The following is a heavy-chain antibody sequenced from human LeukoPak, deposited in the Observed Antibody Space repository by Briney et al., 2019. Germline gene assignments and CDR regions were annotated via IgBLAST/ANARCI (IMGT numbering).Heavy chain of an antibody. Sequence: PSETLSLTCAVYGGSFSGYYWSWIRQPPGKGLEWIGEINHSGSTNYNPSLESRVTISVDTSKNQFSLKLSSVTAADTAVYYCARGLRYCSGGSCSHYYYYYGMDVWGQGTTVTVSS. CDR2: INHSGST. V-gene: IGHV4-34*01. J-gene: IGHJ6*02. D-gene: IGHD2-15*01. CDR3: ARGLRYCSGGSCSHYYYYYGMDV. CDR1: GGSFSGYY.